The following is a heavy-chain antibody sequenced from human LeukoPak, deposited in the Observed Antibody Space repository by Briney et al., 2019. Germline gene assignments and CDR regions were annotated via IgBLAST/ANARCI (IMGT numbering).Heavy chain of an antibody. Sequence: GGSLRLSCAASGFTFSSYSMNWVRQAPGKGLEWVSVIYSGGSTYYADSVKGRFTISRDNSKNTLYLQMNSLRAEDTAVYYCARDPYYYDSSGRDYWGQGTLVTVSS. CDR3: ARDPYYYDSSGRDY. CDR1: GFTFSSYS. J-gene: IGHJ4*02. CDR2: IYSGGST. D-gene: IGHD3-22*01. V-gene: IGHV3-66*01.